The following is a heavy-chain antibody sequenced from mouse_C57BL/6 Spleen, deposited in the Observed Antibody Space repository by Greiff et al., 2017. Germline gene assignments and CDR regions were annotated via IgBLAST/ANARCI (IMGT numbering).Heavy chain of an antibody. V-gene: IGHV1-7*01. CDR2: INPSSGYP. Sequence: VQLQQSGAELATPGASVKLSCKASGYTFTSSWMHWVKQRPGQGLEWIGYINPSSGYPKYNQKFKDKATLTADKSSSTAYMQRSSLTYEDSAVYYCAREEVITTVVATDFDYWGQGTTLTVSS. CDR1: GYTFTSSW. D-gene: IGHD1-1*01. J-gene: IGHJ2*01. CDR3: AREEVITTVVATDFDY.